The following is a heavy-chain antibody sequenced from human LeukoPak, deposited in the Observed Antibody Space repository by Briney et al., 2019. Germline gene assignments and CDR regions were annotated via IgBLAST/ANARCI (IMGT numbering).Heavy chain of an antibody. CDR3: ARGKILRYFDWLLEDYFDY. V-gene: IGHV1-46*01. Sequence: ASVKVSCKASGYTFTSYYMHWVRQAPGQGLEWMGIINPSGGSTSYAQKFQGRVTMTRDMSTSTVYMELSSLRSEDTTVCYCARGKILRYFDWLLEDYFDYWGQGTLVTVSS. D-gene: IGHD3-9*01. CDR2: INPSGGST. J-gene: IGHJ4*02. CDR1: GYTFTSYY.